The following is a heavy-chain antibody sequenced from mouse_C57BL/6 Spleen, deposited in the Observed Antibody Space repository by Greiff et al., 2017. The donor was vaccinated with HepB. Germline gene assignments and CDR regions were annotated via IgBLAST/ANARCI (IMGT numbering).Heavy chain of an antibody. J-gene: IGHJ1*03. D-gene: IGHD1-1*01. CDR2: INPNNGGT. V-gene: IGHV1-26*01. Sequence: EVKLVESGPELVKPGASVKISCKASGYTFTDYYMNWVKQSHGKSLEWIGDINPNNGGTSYNQKFKGKATLTVDKSSSTAYMELRSLTSEDSAVYYCARDYGSSWYFDVWGTGTTVTVSS. CDR3: ARDYGSSWYFDV. CDR1: GYTFTDYY.